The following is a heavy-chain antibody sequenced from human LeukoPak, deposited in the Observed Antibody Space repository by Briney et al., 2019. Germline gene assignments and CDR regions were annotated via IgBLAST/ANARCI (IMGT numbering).Heavy chain of an antibody. J-gene: IGHJ3*02. D-gene: IGHD3-22*01. Sequence: GASVKVSCEASGGTFSSYAISWVRQAPGQGLEWMGRIIPILGIANYAQKFQGRVTITADKSTSTAYMELSSLRSEDTAVYYCARIVVVMTDAFDIWGQGTMVTVSS. CDR3: ARIVVVMTDAFDI. V-gene: IGHV1-69*04. CDR1: GGTFSSYA. CDR2: IIPILGIA.